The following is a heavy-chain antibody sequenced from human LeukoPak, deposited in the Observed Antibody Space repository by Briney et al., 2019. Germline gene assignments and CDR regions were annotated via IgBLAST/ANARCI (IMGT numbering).Heavy chain of an antibody. CDR1: GYTVTAYG. CDR2: VSPYNGNT. D-gene: IGHD3-10*01. V-gene: IGHV1-18*01. J-gene: IGHJ4*02. Sequence: ASVKVSCKASGYTVTAYGISWVRQAPGQGLEWMGWVSPYNGNTNYAQNLQGRVTMTTDTSTTTAFMEMRSLTSDDTAVYYCARSSGLSFEEYWGQGTLVTVSA. CDR3: ARSSGLSFEEY.